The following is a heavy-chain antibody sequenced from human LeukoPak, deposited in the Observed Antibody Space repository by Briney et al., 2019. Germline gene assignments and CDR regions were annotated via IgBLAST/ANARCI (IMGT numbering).Heavy chain of an antibody. V-gene: IGHV4-34*01. J-gene: IGHJ4*02. D-gene: IGHD3-3*01. CDR3: ARGERNYDFWRGDYSGSYYFDY. CDR2: MDHSGST. CDR1: GGAFSGYY. Sequence: SETLSLTCAVYGGAFSGYYWSSARQPPGKRLEWRGEMDHSGSTNDNPSLKSRVTISVDTSKNQFSLKLSSVTAADTAVYYSARGERNYDFWRGDYSGSYYFDYWGQGTLVTVSS.